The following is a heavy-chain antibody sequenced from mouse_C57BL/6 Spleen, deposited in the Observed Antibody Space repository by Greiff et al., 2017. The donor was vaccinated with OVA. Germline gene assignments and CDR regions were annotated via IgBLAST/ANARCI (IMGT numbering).Heavy chain of an antibody. CDR1: GYTFTSYW. D-gene: IGHD1-1*01. CDR2: IYPSASEP. J-gene: IGHJ4*01. CDR3: EREGVYYYGSDAMDY. Sequence: QVQLQQPGAELVRPGSSVKLSCKASGYTFTSYWMNWVKQRPGQGLEWIGTIYPSASEPHSNPKFKDKATLPVDKYSRPAYMQLSSLTYEESAGYTCEREGVYYYGSDAMDYWGQGTSVTVSA. V-gene: IGHV1-61*01.